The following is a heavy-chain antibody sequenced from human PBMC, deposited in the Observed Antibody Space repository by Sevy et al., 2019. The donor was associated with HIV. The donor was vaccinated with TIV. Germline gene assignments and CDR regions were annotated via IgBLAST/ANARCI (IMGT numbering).Heavy chain of an antibody. CDR3: ARAELRFLGRNNIDAFDI. Sequence: SETLSLTCTVSGGSISTYYWTWIRQPPGRGLEWIGYIYHNGNTNYNPSLKSRVTISVDTSKNQFSLKLKSMTSADTAVYYCARAELRFLGRNNIDAFDIWGQGTMVTVSS. CDR2: IYHNGNT. J-gene: IGHJ3*02. D-gene: IGHD3-3*01. V-gene: IGHV4-59*01. CDR1: GGSISTYY.